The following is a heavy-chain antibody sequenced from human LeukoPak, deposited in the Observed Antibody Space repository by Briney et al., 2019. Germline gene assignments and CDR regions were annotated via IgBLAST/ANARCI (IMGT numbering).Heavy chain of an antibody. V-gene: IGHV4-39*07. Sequence: SETLSLTCTVSGGSISSSSYYWGWIRQPPGKGLEWIGSIYYSGSTYYNPSLKSRVTISVDTSKNQFSLKLSSVTAADTAVYYCAREEYCSSTSCIPGDWFDPWGQGTLVTVSS. CDR1: GGSISSSSYY. CDR2: IYYSGST. D-gene: IGHD2-2*01. CDR3: AREEYCSSTSCIPGDWFDP. J-gene: IGHJ5*02.